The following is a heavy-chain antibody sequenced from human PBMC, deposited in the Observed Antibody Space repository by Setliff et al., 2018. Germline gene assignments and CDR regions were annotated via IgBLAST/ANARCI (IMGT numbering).Heavy chain of an antibody. D-gene: IGHD2-15*01. Sequence: SETLSLTCTVSGDSISGVSHYWGWIRQSPGRGLEWLGSIDYSGNTFYNPSLKSRVSMSVDTSTKQFSLMLSSMTAADATVYYCAGHRRSCSGASCHFDYWGRGALVTVSS. CDR1: GDSISGVSHY. J-gene: IGHJ4*02. CDR3: AGHRRSCSGASCHFDY. V-gene: IGHV4-39*01. CDR2: IDYSGNT.